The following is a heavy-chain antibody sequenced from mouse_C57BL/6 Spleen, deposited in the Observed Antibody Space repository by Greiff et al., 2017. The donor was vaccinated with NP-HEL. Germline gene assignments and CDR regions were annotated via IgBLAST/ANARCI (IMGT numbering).Heavy chain of an antibody. CDR2: IYPGSGSA. V-gene: IGHV1-55*01. CDR1: GYTFTSCW. D-gene: IGHD3-2*02. Sequence: QVHVKHPWAELVKPRASVKMSCKASGYTFTSCWITWVKQRPGQGLEWIGDIYPGSGSANYNEKFKSKATLTVDTSSSTAYMQLSSLTSEDSAVYYCARQDSSGYVGVYWGQGTLVTVSA. J-gene: IGHJ3*01. CDR3: ARQDSSGYVGVY.